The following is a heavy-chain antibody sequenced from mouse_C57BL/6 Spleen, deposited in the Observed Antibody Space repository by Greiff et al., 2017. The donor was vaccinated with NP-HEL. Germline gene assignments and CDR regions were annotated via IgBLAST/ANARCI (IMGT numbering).Heavy chain of an antibody. J-gene: IGHJ4*01. CDR1: GFSLTSYG. V-gene: IGHV2-6*01. CDR2: IWGVGST. CDR3: ARRGSSYDYAMDY. Sequence: QVQLKQSGPGLVAPSQSLSITCTVSGFSLTSYGVDWVRQSPGKGLEWLGVIWGVGSTNYNSALKSRLSISKDNSKSQVFLKMNSLQTDDTAMYYCARRGSSYDYAMDYWGQGTSVTVSS. D-gene: IGHD1-1*01.